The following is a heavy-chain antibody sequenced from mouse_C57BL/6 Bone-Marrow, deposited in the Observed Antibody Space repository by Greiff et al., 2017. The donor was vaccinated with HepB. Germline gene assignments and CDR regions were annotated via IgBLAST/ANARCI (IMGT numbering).Heavy chain of an antibody. J-gene: IGHJ3*01. CDR3: ARAPYGSSEAWFAY. CDR2: ISDGGSYT. CDR1: GFTFSSYA. V-gene: IGHV5-4*01. Sequence: EVQLQESGGGLVKPGGSLKLSCAASGFTFSSYAMSWVRQTPEKRLEWVATISDGGSYTYYPDNVKGRFTISRDNAKNTLYLQMSHLKSEDTAMYYCARAPYGSSEAWFAYWGQGTLVTVSA. D-gene: IGHD1-1*01.